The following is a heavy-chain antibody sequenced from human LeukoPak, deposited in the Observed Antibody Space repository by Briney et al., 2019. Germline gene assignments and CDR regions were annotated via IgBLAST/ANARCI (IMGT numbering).Heavy chain of an antibody. J-gene: IGHJ5*02. CDR1: GGSFSGYY. D-gene: IGHD3-10*01. CDR2: INHSGST. Sequence: PSETLSLTCAVYGGSFSGYYWSWIRQPPGKGLEWIGEINHSGSTNYNPSLKSRVTISVDTSKNQFSLKLSSVTAADTAVYYCARVTYYGSGSYYMWNWFDPWGQGTLVTVSS. CDR3: ARVTYYGSGSYYMWNWFDP. V-gene: IGHV4-34*01.